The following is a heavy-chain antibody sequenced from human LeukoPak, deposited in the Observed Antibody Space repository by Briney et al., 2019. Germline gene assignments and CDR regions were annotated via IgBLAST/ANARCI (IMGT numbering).Heavy chain of an antibody. V-gene: IGHV3-23*01. CDR1: GFTFSSCA. CDR2: ISGSGSST. Sequence: GGSLRLSCAASGFTFSSCAVSWVRQAPGKGLEWVSAISGSGSSTYYADSVQGRFTISRDNSKSTLCLQMNSLRAEDTAVYYCAKQLGYCSDGSCYFPYWGQGTLVTVSS. CDR3: AKQLGYCSDGSCYFPY. J-gene: IGHJ4*02. D-gene: IGHD2-15*01.